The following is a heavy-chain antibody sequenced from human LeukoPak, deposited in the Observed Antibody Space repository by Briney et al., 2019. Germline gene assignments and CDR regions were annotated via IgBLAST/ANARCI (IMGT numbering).Heavy chain of an antibody. CDR1: GGSFSGYY. CDR3: ARDSTMVRGVFYY. D-gene: IGHD3-10*01. V-gene: IGHV4-34*01. J-gene: IGHJ4*02. CDR2: IYYSGST. Sequence: SETLSLTCAVYGGSFSGYYWSWIRQPPGKGLEWIGSIYYSGSTYYNPSLKSRVTISVDTSKNQFSLKLSSVTAADTAVYYCARDSTMVRGVFYYWGQGTLVTVSS.